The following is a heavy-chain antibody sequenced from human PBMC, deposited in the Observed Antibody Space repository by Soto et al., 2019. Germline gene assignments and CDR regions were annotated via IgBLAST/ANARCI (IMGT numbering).Heavy chain of an antibody. J-gene: IGHJ5*02. CDR3: ARAVASKFDP. Sequence: TSETLSLTCAVSGASISNNTYYWDCLRQPPGKGLEWIGTIYYSGNTFYNPSLKSRVTISVDTSKNQFSLKLNSMTAADTAMYYCARAVASKFDPWGQGTLVTV. V-gene: IGHV4-39*02. CDR1: GASISNNTYY. CDR2: IYYSGNT. D-gene: IGHD5-12*01.